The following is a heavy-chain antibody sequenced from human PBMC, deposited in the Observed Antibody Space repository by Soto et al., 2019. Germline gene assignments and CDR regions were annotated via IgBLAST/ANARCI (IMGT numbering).Heavy chain of an antibody. CDR2: IIAIFGTA. Sequence: QVQLVQSGAEVKKPGSSVKVSCKASGGTFSSYAISWVRQAPGQGLEWMGGIIAIFGTANYAQKFQGRVTIPADKSTSTAYMELSSLRSEDTAVYYCARVRTPHVDYSNSSWYYGMDVWGQGTTVTVSS. D-gene: IGHD4-4*01. CDR1: GGTFSSYA. V-gene: IGHV1-69*06. J-gene: IGHJ6*02. CDR3: ARVRTPHVDYSNSSWYYGMDV.